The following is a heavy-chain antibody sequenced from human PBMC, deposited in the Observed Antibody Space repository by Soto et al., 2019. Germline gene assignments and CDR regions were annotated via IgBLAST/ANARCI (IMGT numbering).Heavy chain of an antibody. J-gene: IGHJ4*02. V-gene: IGHV1-2*02. CDR3: ARGDYGTGGYPFPYFDY. CDR2: INPDSGAT. Sequence: HEHLVQSGAEVKRPGASLKVSCKASGYSFTGYYIHWVRQAPGQGPEWMGWINPDSGATNYAQNFQGRVTLTRDTSISTASMDLTSLTSDDTAVYYCARGDYGTGGYPFPYFDYWGQGTLVIVSS. CDR1: GYSFTGYY. D-gene: IGHD2-8*02.